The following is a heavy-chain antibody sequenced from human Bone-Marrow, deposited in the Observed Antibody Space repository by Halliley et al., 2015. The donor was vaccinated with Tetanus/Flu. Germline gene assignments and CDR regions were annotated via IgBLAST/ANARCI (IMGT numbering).Heavy chain of an antibody. CDR3: ARSRWLQLVAFES. V-gene: IGHV3-53*01. Sequence: LGWLSVLYSGGNRHYADSVKGRFTISRDDSRNTVFLQMSSLRAEDTAVYYCARSRWLQLVAFESWGQGTLVTVSS. CDR2: LYSGGNR. J-gene: IGHJ4*02. D-gene: IGHD5-12*01.